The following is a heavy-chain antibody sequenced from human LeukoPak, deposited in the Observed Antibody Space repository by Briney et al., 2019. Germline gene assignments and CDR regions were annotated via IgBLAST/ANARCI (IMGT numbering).Heavy chain of an antibody. CDR2: IYYSGST. CDR1: GGSISSSSYY. Sequence: SETLSLTCTVSGGSISSSSYYWGWIRQPPGKGLEWIGSIYYSGSTYYNPSLKSRVTISVDTSKNQFFLKLSSVTAADTAVYYCARDLRVGGRYRYYYMDVWGKGTTVTVSS. D-gene: IGHD3-16*02. V-gene: IGHV4-39*07. J-gene: IGHJ6*03. CDR3: ARDLRVGGRYRYYYMDV.